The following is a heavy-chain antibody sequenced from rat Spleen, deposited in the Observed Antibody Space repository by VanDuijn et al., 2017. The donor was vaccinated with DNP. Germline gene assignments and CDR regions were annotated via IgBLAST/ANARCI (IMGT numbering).Heavy chain of an antibody. CDR1: GYSITSNY. J-gene: IGHJ2*01. D-gene: IGHD1-7*01. Sequence: EVQLQESGSGLVKPSQSLSLTCSVTGYSITSNYWGWIRQFPGNKMEYIGHISYSGRTDYNPSLKSRISITRDTSRNHFFLHLNSVTTEVTATYYCARWTRYFDYWGQGVMVTVSS. V-gene: IGHV3-1*01. CDR3: ARWTRYFDY. CDR2: ISYSGRT.